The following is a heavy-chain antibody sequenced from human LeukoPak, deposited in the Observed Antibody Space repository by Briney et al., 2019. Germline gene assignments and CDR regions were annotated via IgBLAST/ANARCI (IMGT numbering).Heavy chain of an antibody. D-gene: IGHD4-17*01. CDR1: GGSISSYY. Sequence: SETLSLTCTVSGGSISSYYWSWIRQPPGKGLEWIGYIYYSGSTNYNPSLKSRVTISVDTSKNQFSLKLSSVTAADTAVYYCARLLRVTTAGPDLYYFDYWGQGTLVTVSS. J-gene: IGHJ4*02. CDR2: IYYSGST. V-gene: IGHV4-59*08. CDR3: ARLLRVTTAGPDLYYFDY.